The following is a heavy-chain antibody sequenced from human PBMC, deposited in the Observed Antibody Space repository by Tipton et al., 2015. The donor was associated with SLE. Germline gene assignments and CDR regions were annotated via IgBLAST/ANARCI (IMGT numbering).Heavy chain of an antibody. CDR3: ARRGGHPDVVELRVDL. D-gene: IGHD3-10*01. CDR2: IYRGGST. CDR1: RFSVRSNY. J-gene: IGHJ2*01. V-gene: IGHV3-53*05. Sequence: SLRLSCDASRFSVRSNYMSWVRQASGKGLEWVSIIYRGGSTDYANSVRGRFTISRDISKNTAYLQMNSLRHEDAAVYYCARRGGHPDVVELRVDLWGRGPLVTVSS.